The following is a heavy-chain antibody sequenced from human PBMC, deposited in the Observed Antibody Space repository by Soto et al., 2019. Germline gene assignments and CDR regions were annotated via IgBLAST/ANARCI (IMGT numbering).Heavy chain of an antibody. D-gene: IGHD3-10*01. Sequence: GGSLRLSCAASGFTFSNYTMHWVRQAPGKGLEWVALISYDEIDKYFADAVKGRFTISRDNSKNTLYLQMDSLRAEDTAVYYCAGRSGSSDYWGPGTLVTVSS. CDR1: GFTFSNYT. J-gene: IGHJ4*02. CDR3: AGRSGSSDY. CDR2: ISYDEIDK. V-gene: IGHV3-30*04.